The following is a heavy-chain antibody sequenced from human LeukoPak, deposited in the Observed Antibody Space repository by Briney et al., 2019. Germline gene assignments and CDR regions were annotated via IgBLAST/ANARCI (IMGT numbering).Heavy chain of an antibody. CDR2: IRKDGSEK. V-gene: IGHV3-7*01. D-gene: IGHD1-26*01. CDR3: ATYSGAHHKTFDY. CDR1: GFTFSSYS. Sequence: GSLRLSCAASGFTFSSYSMSWVRQAPGKGLEWVAHIRKDGSEKYYLGSVEGRFTISRDNAKSSLYLQLNSLRVDDTAVYYCATYSGAHHKTFDYWGRGTLVTVSS. J-gene: IGHJ4*02.